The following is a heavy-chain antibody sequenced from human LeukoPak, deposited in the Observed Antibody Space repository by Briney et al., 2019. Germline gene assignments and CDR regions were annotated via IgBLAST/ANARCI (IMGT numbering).Heavy chain of an antibody. V-gene: IGHV6-1*01. D-gene: IGHD5-24*01. J-gene: IGHJ4*02. CDR2: TYYRSKWYN. CDR3: ARGRDGYISP. Sequence: SQTLSLTCAISGDSVSSDSVAWNWIRQSPSRGLEWLGRTYYRSKWYNDYAVSVKSRITINSDTSKNQFSLQLNSVTPEDTAVYYCARGRDGYISPWGQGTLVTVSS. CDR1: GDSVSSDSVA.